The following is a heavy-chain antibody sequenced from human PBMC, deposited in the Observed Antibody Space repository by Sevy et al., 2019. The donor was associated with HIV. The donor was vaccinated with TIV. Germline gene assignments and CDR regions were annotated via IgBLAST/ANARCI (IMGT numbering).Heavy chain of an antibody. D-gene: IGHD6-19*01. Sequence: GGSLRLSCAASGFTFSKYGMHWVRQAPGKGLEWVALIWYDGSNKYYADSVKGRFTISRDNAKNMLYLQMNSLRADDTAVYYCARDHGGSDWEGDIFDCWGQGTLVTVSS. CDR1: GFTFSKYG. J-gene: IGHJ4*02. CDR2: IWYDGSNK. CDR3: ARDHGGSDWEGDIFDC. V-gene: IGHV3-33*01.